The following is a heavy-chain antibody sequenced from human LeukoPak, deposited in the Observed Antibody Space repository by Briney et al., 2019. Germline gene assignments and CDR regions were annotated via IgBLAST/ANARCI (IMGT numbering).Heavy chain of an antibody. CDR3: AKDQSGGYDSSGSLDY. CDR2: ISGSGGST. V-gene: IGHV3-23*01. J-gene: IGHJ4*02. CDR1: GFTFSSYG. D-gene: IGHD3-22*01. Sequence: QTGGSLRLSCAASGFTFSSYGMHWVRQAPGKGLEWVSVISGSGGSTYYADSVKGRFTISRDNSKNTLYLQMNRLRAEDTAVYYCAKDQSGGYDSSGSLDYWGQGTLVTVSS.